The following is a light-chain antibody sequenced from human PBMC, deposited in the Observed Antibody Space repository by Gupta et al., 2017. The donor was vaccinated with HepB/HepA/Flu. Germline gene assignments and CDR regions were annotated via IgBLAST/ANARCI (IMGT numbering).Light chain of an antibody. CDR1: SSDVVGYNY. CDR2: EVS. J-gene: IGLJ1*01. CDR3: SSYASSNNYV. Sequence: QSAPTQPPSASGSPGQSVTISCTGTSSDVVGYNYVSWYQQHPGKAPKLMIYEVSKRPAGVPDRFSASKSGNTASLTVSGPQAEEAADYYCSSYASSNNYVFGTGTKVTVL. V-gene: IGLV2-8*01.